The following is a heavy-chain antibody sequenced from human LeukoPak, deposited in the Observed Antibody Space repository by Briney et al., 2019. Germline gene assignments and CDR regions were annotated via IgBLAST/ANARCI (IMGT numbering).Heavy chain of an antibody. CDR2: ISSSGSTI. CDR3: AREPMGATYFDY. D-gene: IGHD1-26*01. Sequence: GGSLRLSCAASGFTFSSYEMNWVRQAPGKGLEWASYISSSGSTIYYADSVKGRFTISRDNAKNSLYLQMNSLRAEDTAVYYCAREPMGATYFDYWGQGTLVTVSS. J-gene: IGHJ4*02. V-gene: IGHV3-48*03. CDR1: GFTFSSYE.